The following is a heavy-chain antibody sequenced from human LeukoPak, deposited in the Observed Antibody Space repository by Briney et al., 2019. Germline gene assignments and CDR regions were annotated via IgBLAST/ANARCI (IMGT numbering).Heavy chain of an antibody. Sequence: PGGSLRLSCAASGFTFSSYWMHWVRQAPWKGLVWVSRINPDGSSTKYADSVKGRFTISRDNAKNTLYLQMNSLRAEDTAVYYCARDYGPFDPWGQGTLVTVSS. J-gene: IGHJ5*02. CDR3: ARDYGPFDP. V-gene: IGHV3-74*03. CDR2: INPDGSST. D-gene: IGHD4-17*01. CDR1: GFTFSSYW.